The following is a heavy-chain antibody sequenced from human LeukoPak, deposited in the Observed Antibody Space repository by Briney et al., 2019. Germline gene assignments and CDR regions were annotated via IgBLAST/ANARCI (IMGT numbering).Heavy chain of an antibody. V-gene: IGHV3-30-3*01. CDR3: ASVYSPP. D-gene: IGHD5-18*01. J-gene: IGHJ5*02. CDR2: ISYDGSNK. Sequence: GGSLRLSCAASGFTFSSYAMHWVRQAPGKGLERVAVISYDGSNKYYADSVKGRFTISRDNSKNTLYLQMNSLRAEDTAVYYCASVYSPPWGQGTLVTVSS. CDR1: GFTFSSYA.